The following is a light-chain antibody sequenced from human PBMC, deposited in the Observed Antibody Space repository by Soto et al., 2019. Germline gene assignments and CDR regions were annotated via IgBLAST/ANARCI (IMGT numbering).Light chain of an antibody. J-gene: IGKJ1*01. CDR2: WPS. Sequence: DIVVNQSPDSLAVSLGERATINCKSSQSLLFSSNNKNHLAWYQQKPGQPPKLLFHWPSTRESGVPDRFSGIGSGKDFTHTSSSVRAEQVQVYYAQQNYKRWWQLGQGLRVDIK. V-gene: IGKV4-1*01. CDR3: QQNYKRWWQ. CDR1: QSLLFSSNNKNH.